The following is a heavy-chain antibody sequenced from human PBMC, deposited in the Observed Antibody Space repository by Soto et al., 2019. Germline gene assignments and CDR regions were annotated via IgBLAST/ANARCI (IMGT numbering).Heavy chain of an antibody. D-gene: IGHD3-10*01. Sequence: PGGSLRLSCAASGFTFSSYWMSWVRQAPGKGLEWVANIKQDGSEKYYVDSVKGRFTISRDNAKNSLYLQMNSLRAEDTAVYYCARNGLLWSGRDWSNWFDPWGQGTLVTVSS. CDR1: GFTFSSYW. J-gene: IGHJ5*02. CDR2: IKQDGSEK. CDR3: ARNGLLWSGRDWSNWFDP. V-gene: IGHV3-7*01.